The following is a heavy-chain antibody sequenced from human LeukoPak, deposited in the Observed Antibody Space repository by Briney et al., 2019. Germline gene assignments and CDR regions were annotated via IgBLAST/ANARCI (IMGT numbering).Heavy chain of an antibody. V-gene: IGHV4-59*01. J-gene: IGHJ4*02. CDR2: IYYSGST. Sequence: SETLSLTCTVSGGSISSYYWSWIRQPPGKGLEWIGYIYYSGSTNYNPSLKSRVTISVDPSKNQFSLKLSSVTAADTAVYYCATIAVAGTRVFDYWGQGTLVTVSS. CDR3: ATIAVAGTRVFDY. D-gene: IGHD6-19*01. CDR1: GGSISSYY.